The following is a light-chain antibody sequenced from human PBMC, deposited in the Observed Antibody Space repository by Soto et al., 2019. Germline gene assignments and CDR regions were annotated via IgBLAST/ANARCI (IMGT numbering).Light chain of an antibody. J-gene: IGLJ2*01. CDR1: GSDVGGYNY. CDR3: SSYTSASTPLV. Sequence: QSALTQPASVSGSPGQSITISCTGTGSDVGGYNYVSWYQQHPGKAPKVMIYDVSNRLSGVSNRFSGSKSGNTASLTISGLQAEDEADYYCSSYTSASTPLVFGGGTQLTV. CDR2: DVS. V-gene: IGLV2-14*01.